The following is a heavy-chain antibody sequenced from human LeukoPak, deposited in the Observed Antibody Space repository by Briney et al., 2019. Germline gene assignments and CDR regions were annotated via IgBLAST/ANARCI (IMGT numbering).Heavy chain of an antibody. J-gene: IGHJ4*02. D-gene: IGHD3-22*01. CDR3: ARRRGGYYDSSRLFDY. CDR1: GGSISSSNW. Sequence: SETLSLTCAVSGGSISSSNWWSWVRQPPGKGLEWIGEIYHSGSTNYNPSLKSRVTISVDTSKNQFSLKLSSVTAADTAVYYCARRRGGYYDSSRLFDYWGQGTLVTVSS. V-gene: IGHV4-4*02. CDR2: IYHSGST.